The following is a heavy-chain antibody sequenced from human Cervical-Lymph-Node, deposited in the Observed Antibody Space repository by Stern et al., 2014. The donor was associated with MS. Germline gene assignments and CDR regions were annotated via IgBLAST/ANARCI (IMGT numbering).Heavy chain of an antibody. Sequence: QVQLVESGSELKEPGASMKVSCKASGYTLTNYPMNWVRQAPGQGLEWMGWINTNTGNPNYAQGFTGRFVFSLDNSVSTAYLHISSLKPEDAAVYYCARDFVDTAMVTRSDYLDSWGQGTLVTVSS. CDR3: ARDFVDTAMVTRSDYLDS. CDR1: GYTLTNYP. J-gene: IGHJ4*02. CDR2: INTNTGNP. D-gene: IGHD5-18*01. V-gene: IGHV7-4-1*02.